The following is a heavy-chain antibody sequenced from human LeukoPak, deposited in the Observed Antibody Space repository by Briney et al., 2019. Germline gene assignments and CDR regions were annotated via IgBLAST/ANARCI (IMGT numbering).Heavy chain of an antibody. Sequence: PSETLSLTCTVSGASISSSSYYWGWIRQPPGKGLEWIGSIYYSGSTYYNPSLKSRVTVSVDTSRNQFSLKLSSVTAADTVVYYCARRVSTYSYGTLFDHWGQGTLVTVSS. CDR2: IYYSGST. CDR1: GASISSSSYY. CDR3: ARRVSTYSYGTLFDH. J-gene: IGHJ4*02. V-gene: IGHV4-39*01. D-gene: IGHD1-14*01.